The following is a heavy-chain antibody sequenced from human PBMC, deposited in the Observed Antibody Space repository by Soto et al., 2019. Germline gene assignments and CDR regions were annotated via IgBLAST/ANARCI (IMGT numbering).Heavy chain of an antibody. CDR2: IYPGDSDT. J-gene: IGHJ6*02. D-gene: IGHD6-13*01. V-gene: IGHV5-51*01. Sequence: PGESLKISCKGSGYSFTSYWIGWVRQMPGKGLEWMGIIYPGDSDTRYSPSFQGQVTISADKSISTAYLQWSNLKASDTAMYYCARQVVGVAAAGSFSYYYGMDVWGQGTTVTVSS. CDR3: ARQVVGVAAAGSFSYYYGMDV. CDR1: GYSFTSYW.